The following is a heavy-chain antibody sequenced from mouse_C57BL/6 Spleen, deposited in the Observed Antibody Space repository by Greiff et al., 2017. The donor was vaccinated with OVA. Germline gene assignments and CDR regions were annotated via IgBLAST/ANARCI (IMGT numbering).Heavy chain of an antibody. Sequence: VQLQQSGPELVKPGASVKIPCKASGYTFTDYNMDWVKQSHGKSLEWIGDINPKNGGTNYNQKFKGKATLTVDKSSSTAYMELRSLTSEDTAVYFCARLFITTVVSYWYFDVWGTGTTVTVSS. CDR2: INPKNGGT. CDR1: GYTFTDYN. V-gene: IGHV1-18*01. D-gene: IGHD1-1*01. J-gene: IGHJ1*03. CDR3: ARLFITTVVSYWYFDV.